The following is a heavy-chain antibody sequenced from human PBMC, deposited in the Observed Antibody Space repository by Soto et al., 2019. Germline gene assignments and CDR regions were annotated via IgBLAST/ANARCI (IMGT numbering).Heavy chain of an antibody. V-gene: IGHV4-59*01. CDR2: IYYSGST. CDR1: GGSISSYY. CDR3: TRAVAGTRVNDY. J-gene: IGHJ4*02. D-gene: IGHD6-19*01. Sequence: TLSLTCTVSGGSISSYYWSWIRQPPGKGLEWIGYIYYSGSTNYNPSLKTRVTISVDTTKNQFSLKLSSVTAAYTAVYYCTRAVAGTRVNDYWGQGTLVTVSS.